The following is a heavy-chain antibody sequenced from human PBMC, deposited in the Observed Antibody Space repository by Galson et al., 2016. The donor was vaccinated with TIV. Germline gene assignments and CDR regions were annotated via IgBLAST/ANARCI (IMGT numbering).Heavy chain of an antibody. CDR2: IIHSGST. CDR1: GGFFSDYY. D-gene: IGHD6-25*01. CDR3: VRGGPFSGYAEIRWFTDHFDY. J-gene: IGHJ4*02. V-gene: IGHV4-34*01. Sequence: ETLSLTCGVSGGFFSDYYWSWIRQSPGKGLEWIGEIIHSGSTHCNPSLKTRLTISVDVAKSQFFLELKSVTAADTAIYYCVRGGPFSGYAEIRWFTDHFDYWSQGSLVTVSS.